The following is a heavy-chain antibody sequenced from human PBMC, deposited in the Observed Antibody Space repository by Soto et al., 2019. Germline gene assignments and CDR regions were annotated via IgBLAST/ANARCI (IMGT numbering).Heavy chain of an antibody. CDR2: TYYRSKWYN. CDR1: GDSVSSNSAA. V-gene: IGHV6-1*01. D-gene: IGHD3-3*01. Sequence: PSQTLSLTCAISGDSVSSNSAAWNWIRQSPSRGLEWLGRTYYRSKWYNDYAVSVKSRITINPDTSKNQFSLQLNSVTPEDTAVYYCARASNTIFGVLIKYYYYGMDVWAQGTTVTVSS. CDR3: ARASNTIFGVLIKYYYYGMDV. J-gene: IGHJ6*02.